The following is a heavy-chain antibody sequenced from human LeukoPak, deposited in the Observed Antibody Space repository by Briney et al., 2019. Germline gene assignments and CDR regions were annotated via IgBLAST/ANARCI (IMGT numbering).Heavy chain of an antibody. CDR3: ARDFILTDYYYYGMDV. J-gene: IGHJ6*02. CDR2: ISYSGST. V-gene: IGHV4-59*01. D-gene: IGHD3-9*01. CDR1: GSSISSYY. Sequence: SETLSLTCTVSGSSISSYYWTWIRQPPGKGLQWIGYISYSGSTRYNPSLKSRVTISVDTSKNQFFLKLSSVTAADTAVYYCARDFILTDYYYYGMDVWGQGTTVTVSS.